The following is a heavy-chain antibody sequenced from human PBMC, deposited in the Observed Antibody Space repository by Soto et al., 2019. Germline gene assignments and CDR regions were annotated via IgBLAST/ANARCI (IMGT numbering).Heavy chain of an antibody. Sequence: GGSLRLSCAASGFTFSSYDMHWVRQAPGKGLEWVAVISYDGSNKYYADSVKGRFTISRDNSKNTLYLQMNSLRAEDTAVYYCAKPYGSGTRPYLCDYWGQGTLVTVSS. CDR2: ISYDGSNK. J-gene: IGHJ4*02. V-gene: IGHV3-30*18. CDR1: GFTFSSYD. D-gene: IGHD3-10*01. CDR3: AKPYGSGTRPYLCDY.